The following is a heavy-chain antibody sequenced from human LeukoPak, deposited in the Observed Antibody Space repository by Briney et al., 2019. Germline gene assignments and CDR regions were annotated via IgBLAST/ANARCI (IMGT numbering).Heavy chain of an antibody. D-gene: IGHD2-2*01. V-gene: IGHV4-4*09. J-gene: IGHJ3*02. CDR1: GSISSYY. CDR2: IYTSGGT. CDR3: ARQKCTSTSCLTKNAFDI. Sequence: SETLSLTCTVSGSISSYYWSWIRQPPGKGLEWIGYIYTSGGTNYNPSLKSRVTISVDTSKNQFSLYLSSVTAADTAVYYCARQKCTSTSCLTKNAFDIWGQGTMVTVSS.